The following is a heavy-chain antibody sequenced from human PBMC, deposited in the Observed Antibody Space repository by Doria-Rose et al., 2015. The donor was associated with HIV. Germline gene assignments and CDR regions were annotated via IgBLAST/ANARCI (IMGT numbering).Heavy chain of an antibody. CDR3: ARMGSYRELDY. CDR1: GAPVSSRGYY. V-gene: IGHV4-31*03. CDR2: TYYTGTS. D-gene: IGHD3-3*01. Sequence: QVQLQESGPGLVKPSETLSLTCSVSGAPVSSRGYYWNWIRQVPGKGLESLGYTYYTGTSDYSPSLKSRLNMAVDTSKNQFSLKLSFVTVADTAVYYCARMGSYRELDYWGKGALVIVSA. J-gene: IGHJ4*02.